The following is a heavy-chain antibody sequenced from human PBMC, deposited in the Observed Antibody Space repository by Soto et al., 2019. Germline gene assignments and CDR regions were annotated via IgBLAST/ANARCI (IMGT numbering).Heavy chain of an antibody. V-gene: IGHV4-59*01. CDR3: ARDYHSGGTFDI. CDR1: GGSISSYY. J-gene: IGHJ3*02. CDR2: IYYSGST. D-gene: IGHD6-19*01. Sequence: QVQLQESGPGLVKPSETLSLTCTVSGGSISSYYWSWIRQPPGKGLEWIGYIYYSGSTNYNPSLKSRVTISVDTSKNQFSLKLSSVTAADTAVYYCARDYHSGGTFDIWGQGTMVNVSS.